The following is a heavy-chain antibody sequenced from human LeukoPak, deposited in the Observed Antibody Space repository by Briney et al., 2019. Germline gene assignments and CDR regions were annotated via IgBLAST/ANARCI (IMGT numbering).Heavy chain of an antibody. Sequence: ASVKVSCKASGYTFTNYVVHWVRQAPGQRPEWMGWINAGNGDTKYSQNFQGRVTITRDTSISTAYMELSRLRSDDTAVYYCARSEGAYDILTGYHYYYYGMDVWGKGTTVTVSS. D-gene: IGHD3-9*01. J-gene: IGHJ6*04. CDR2: INAGNGDT. CDR3: ARSEGAYDILTGYHYYYYGMDV. CDR1: GYTFTNYV. V-gene: IGHV1-3*01.